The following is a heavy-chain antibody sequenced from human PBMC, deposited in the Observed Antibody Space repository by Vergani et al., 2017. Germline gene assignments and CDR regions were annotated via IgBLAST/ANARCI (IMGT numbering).Heavy chain of an antibody. V-gene: IGHV4-4*02. CDR3: ARDGQWPVRGGFDS. J-gene: IGHJ4*02. Sequence: QVQLQESGPGLVKPSGTLSLTCAVSGGSISNNNWWSWVRQPPGKGLEWVGEIYHSGSTNYNPALKSRVTISVDKSKNQFSLKLNSVTAADTAVYYCARDGQWPVRGGFDSWGQGTLVTVSS. CDR2: IYHSGST. D-gene: IGHD6-19*01. CDR1: GGSISNNNW.